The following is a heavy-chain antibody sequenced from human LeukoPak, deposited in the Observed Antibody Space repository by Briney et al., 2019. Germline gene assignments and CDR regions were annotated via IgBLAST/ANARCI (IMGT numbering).Heavy chain of an antibody. CDR3: AKEKSQYCSGGTCNHDYGMDV. D-gene: IGHD2-15*01. Sequence: GGSLRLSCAASGFTFSSYGMHWVRQAPGKGLEWVAFIRYDGSNKHYADFVKGRFTISRDNPKNTLYLQMNSLRAEDTAVYYCAKEKSQYCSGGTCNHDYGMDVWGQGTTVTVSS. V-gene: IGHV3-30*02. J-gene: IGHJ6*02. CDR1: GFTFSSYG. CDR2: IRYDGSNK.